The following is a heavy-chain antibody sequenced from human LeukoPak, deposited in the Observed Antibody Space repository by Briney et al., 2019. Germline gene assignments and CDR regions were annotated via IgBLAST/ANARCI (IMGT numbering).Heavy chain of an antibody. J-gene: IGHJ1*01. Sequence: GGSLRLSCVASGFSISSLWMHWVRQAPGKGLVWVSRINSDGSSIAYADSVKGRFTSSRDNAKNTLYLQMSSLRAEDTAVYYCARDGHYDILTGYFQDWAQGTLVTVSS. D-gene: IGHD3-9*01. CDR2: INSDGSSI. CDR3: ARDGHYDILTGYFQD. V-gene: IGHV3-74*03. CDR1: GFSISSLW.